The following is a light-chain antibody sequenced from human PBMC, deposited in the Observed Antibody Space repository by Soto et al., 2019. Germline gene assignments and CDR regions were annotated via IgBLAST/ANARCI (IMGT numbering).Light chain of an antibody. V-gene: IGKV3-20*01. Sequence: EIFLTQSPDTLSLSPGERATLSCRASQSVTSSYLAWYQQKPGQAPRLLIYDASSRATGNPDRFSGRGSGTDFTLTISRLEPEDFAVYYCQQYGSSPRTFGQGTKVDIK. CDR1: QSVTSSY. CDR3: QQYGSSPRT. J-gene: IGKJ1*01. CDR2: DAS.